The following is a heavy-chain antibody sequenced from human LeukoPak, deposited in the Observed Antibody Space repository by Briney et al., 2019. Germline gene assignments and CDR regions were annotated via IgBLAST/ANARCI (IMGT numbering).Heavy chain of an antibody. J-gene: IGHJ4*02. Sequence: PSETLSLTCTVSGGSIISDTYYWGWVRQPPGRGLEWIGSIYYSGSTYYNPSLKSRVTISVDTSKNQFSLKLSSVTAADTAVYYCARHLRRFDYWGQGTLVTVSS. CDR3: ARHLRRFDY. V-gene: IGHV4-39*01. CDR2: IYYSGST. CDR1: GGSIISDTYY.